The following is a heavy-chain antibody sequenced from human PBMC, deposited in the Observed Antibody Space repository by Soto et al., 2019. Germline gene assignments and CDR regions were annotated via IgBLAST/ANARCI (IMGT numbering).Heavy chain of an antibody. D-gene: IGHD3-10*01. Sequence: DVQLVESGGALVQPGGSLRLSCVASGFSFSAYNINWVSQAPGKGLEWIAYISVTSSTIYYADSVKGRLTISRDNPKNTLFLQMDNLRVEDTAVYYCARDGGWYFGSGTYWSDFWGRGTLVTVSS. CDR3: ARDGGWYFGSGTYWSDF. V-gene: IGHV3-48*01. J-gene: IGHJ4*02. CDR1: GFSFSAYN. CDR2: ISVTSSTI.